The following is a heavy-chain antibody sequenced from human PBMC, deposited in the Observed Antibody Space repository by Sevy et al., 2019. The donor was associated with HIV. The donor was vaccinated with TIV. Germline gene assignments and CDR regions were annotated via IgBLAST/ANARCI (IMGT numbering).Heavy chain of an antibody. J-gene: IGHJ6*02. CDR1: GFTFDDYA. CDR2: ISWNSNSI. D-gene: IGHD3-3*01. V-gene: IGHV3-9*01. CDR3: AKATDPDYDFWSGIDHYYYAMDV. Sequence: GGSLRLSCAASGFTFDDYAMHWVRQVPGKGLEWVSGISWNSNSIGYADSVKGRVTSSRDNAKKYLYLQMNSLRTDDSALYYCAKATDPDYDFWSGIDHYYYAMDVWGQGTTLTVSS.